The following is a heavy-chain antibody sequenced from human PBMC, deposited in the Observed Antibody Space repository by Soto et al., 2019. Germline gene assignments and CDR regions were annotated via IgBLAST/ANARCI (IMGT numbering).Heavy chain of an antibody. CDR1: GGTFSSYT. Sequence: QVQLVQSGAEVKKPGSSVKVSCKASGGTFSSYTISWVRQAPGQGLEWMGRIIPILGIANYAQKFQGRVTITADKSTSTAYMELSSLRSEDTAVYYCARLHETYSYDSSGYPWGQGTLVTVSS. J-gene: IGHJ4*02. CDR2: IIPILGIA. V-gene: IGHV1-69*02. D-gene: IGHD3-22*01. CDR3: ARLHETYSYDSSGYP.